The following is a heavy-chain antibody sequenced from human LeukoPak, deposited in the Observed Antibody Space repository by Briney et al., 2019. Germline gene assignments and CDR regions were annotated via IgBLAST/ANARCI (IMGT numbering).Heavy chain of an antibody. CDR3: ARGERLGCDY. Sequence: SETLSLTCAVSGVTITGYYWSWIRQPPGKGLEWIVYIFYTGGTNYNPSLDSRPTMSVNPHKNQFFLKVRSVTAADTAVYYCARGERLGCDYWGQGILVTVSS. CDR1: GVTITGYY. V-gene: IGHV4-59*01. J-gene: IGHJ4*02. CDR2: IFYTGGT. D-gene: IGHD1-26*01.